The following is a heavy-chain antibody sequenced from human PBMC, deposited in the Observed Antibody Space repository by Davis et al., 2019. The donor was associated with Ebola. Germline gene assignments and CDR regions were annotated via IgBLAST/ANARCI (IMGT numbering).Heavy chain of an antibody. V-gene: IGHV3-53*05. D-gene: IGHD1-26*01. CDR1: GVIVSSNY. CDR2: IYSGGST. Sequence: GESLKISCAASGVIVSSNYMSWVRQAPGKGLEWVSVIYSGGSTFYADSVKGRFTISRDNSRNTVYLQMSSLRSEDTAVYYCASQPLGGSYFDYWGQGTLVTVSS. CDR3: ASQPLGGSYFDY. J-gene: IGHJ4*02.